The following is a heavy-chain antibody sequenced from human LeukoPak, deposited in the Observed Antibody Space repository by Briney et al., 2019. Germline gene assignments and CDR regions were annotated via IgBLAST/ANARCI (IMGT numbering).Heavy chain of an antibody. J-gene: IGHJ5*02. D-gene: IGHD1-7*01. CDR3: AREASITGTTGWFDP. CDR2: ISSSSSYI. Sequence: NAGGSLRLSCAASGFTFSSYSMNWVRQAPGKGLEWVSSISSSSSYIYYADSVKGRFTISRDNAKNSLYLQMNGLRAEDTAVYYCAREASITGTTGWFDPWGQGTLVTVSS. CDR1: GFTFSSYS. V-gene: IGHV3-21*01.